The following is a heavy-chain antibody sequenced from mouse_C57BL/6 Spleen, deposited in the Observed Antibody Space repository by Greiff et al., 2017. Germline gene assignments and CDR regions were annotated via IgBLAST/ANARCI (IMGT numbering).Heavy chain of an antibody. J-gene: IGHJ1*03. V-gene: IGHV1-80*01. Sequence: VQLQQSGAELVKPGASVKISCKASGYAFSSYWMNWVKQRPGKGLEWIGQIYPGDGDTNYNGKFKGKATLTADKSSSTAYMQLSSLTSEDSAVYFCARRSTMVGGYFDVWGTGTTVTVSS. CDR1: GYAFSSYW. D-gene: IGHD1-1*02. CDR3: ARRSTMVGGYFDV. CDR2: IYPGDGDT.